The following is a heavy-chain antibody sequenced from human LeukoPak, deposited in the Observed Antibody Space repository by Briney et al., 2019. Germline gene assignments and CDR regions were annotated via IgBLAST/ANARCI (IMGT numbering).Heavy chain of an antibody. V-gene: IGHV1-2*02. J-gene: IGHJ4*02. CDR1: GYTFTGYY. CDR2: INPNSGGT. D-gene: IGHD3-22*01. Sequence: ASVKVSCKASGYTFTGYYMHWVRQAPGQGLEWMGWINPNSGGTNYAQKFQGRVTMTSDTSISTAYMELSRLRSDDTAVYYCASPLYYDSSNDFDYWGQGTLVTVSS. CDR3: ASPLYYDSSNDFDY.